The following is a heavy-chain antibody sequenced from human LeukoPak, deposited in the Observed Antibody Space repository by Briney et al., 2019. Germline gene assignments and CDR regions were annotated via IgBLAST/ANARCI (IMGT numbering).Heavy chain of an antibody. Sequence: GGSLRLSCAASGFTFYNYAMSWVRQAPGKGLEWVSAISGSGGSTYYADSVKGRFTISRDNSKNTLYLQMNSLRAEDTAVYYCAKDGGEYYDILTGYYPRLYYMDVWGKGTTVTISS. V-gene: IGHV3-23*01. CDR2: ISGSGGST. J-gene: IGHJ6*03. CDR3: AKDGGEYYDILTGYYPRLYYMDV. CDR1: GFTFYNYA. D-gene: IGHD3-9*01.